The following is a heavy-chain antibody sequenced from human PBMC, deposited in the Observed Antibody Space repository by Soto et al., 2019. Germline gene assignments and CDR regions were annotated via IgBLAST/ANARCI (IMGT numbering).Heavy chain of an antibody. Sequence: PSETLSLTCTVSGGSISSDSYYWGWIRQSPEKGLEWIASISYNGNTYYNPSLKSRVTISVDTSKNQFSLKLNSVTAADTAVYFCARLRSGPDNGWYWAFDYWGRGTLVTVSS. CDR2: ISYNGNT. V-gene: IGHV4-39*01. J-gene: IGHJ4*02. D-gene: IGHD6-19*01. CDR3: ARLRSGPDNGWYWAFDY. CDR1: GGSISSDSYY.